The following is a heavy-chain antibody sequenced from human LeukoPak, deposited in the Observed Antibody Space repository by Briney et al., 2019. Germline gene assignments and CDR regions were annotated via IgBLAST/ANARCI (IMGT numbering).Heavy chain of an antibody. CDR3: ARAPSIAARLNWFDP. J-gene: IGHJ5*02. V-gene: IGHV1-69*06. CDR2: A. Sequence: ANYAQKFQGRVTITADKSTGTAYMELSSLRSDDTAVYYCARAPSIAARLNWFDPWGQGTLVTVSS. D-gene: IGHD6-6*01.